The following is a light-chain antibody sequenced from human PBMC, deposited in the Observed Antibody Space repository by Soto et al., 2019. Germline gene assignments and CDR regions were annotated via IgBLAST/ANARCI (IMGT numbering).Light chain of an antibody. CDR3: QHSYSTLWT. CDR1: QSISSY. J-gene: IGKJ1*01. V-gene: IGKV1-39*01. Sequence: DIQMTQSPSSLSASVGDRVTITCRASQSISSYLNWYQQKPGKAPKLLIYAASSLQGGVPSRFSGSGSGTDFTLTISSLQPEDFATYYCQHSYSTLWTSGQGTKVEIK. CDR2: AAS.